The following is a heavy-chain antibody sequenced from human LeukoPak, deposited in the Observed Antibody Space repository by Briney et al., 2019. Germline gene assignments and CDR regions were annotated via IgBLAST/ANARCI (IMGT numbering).Heavy chain of an antibody. CDR1: GGSISSYY. V-gene: IGHV4-59*01. J-gene: IGHJ4*02. D-gene: IGHD2-15*01. CDR3: ARETNCSGGSCYSRYFDY. Sequence: PSETLSLTRTVSGGSISSYYWSWIRQSPGKGLEWIGYIYYSGSTNYNPSLKSRVTISVDTSKNQFSLKLSSVTAADTAVYYCARETNCSGGSCYSRYFDYWGQGTLVTVSS. CDR2: IYYSGST.